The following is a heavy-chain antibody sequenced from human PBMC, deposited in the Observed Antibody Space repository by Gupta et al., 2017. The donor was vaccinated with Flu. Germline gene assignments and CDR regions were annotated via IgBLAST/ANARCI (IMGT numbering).Heavy chain of an antibody. Sequence: QVQLVESGGGVVQPGRSLRLSCAASGFTFSSYGMHWVRQAPGKGLEWVAVIWYDGSNKYYADSVKGRFTISRDNSKNTLYLQMNSLRAEDTAVYYCARAGGSSGWYYFDYWGQGTLVTVSS. D-gene: IGHD6-19*01. CDR3: ARAGGSSGWYYFDY. CDR1: GFTFSSYG. CDR2: IWYDGSNK. J-gene: IGHJ4*02. V-gene: IGHV3-33*01.